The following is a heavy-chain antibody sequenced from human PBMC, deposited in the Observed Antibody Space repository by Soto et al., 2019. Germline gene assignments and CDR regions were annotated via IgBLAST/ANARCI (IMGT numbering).Heavy chain of an antibody. CDR2: IWFDGATK. CDR1: GFTFSDYA. Sequence: QVQLVESGGGVVQPGRSLRLSCAAFGFTFSDYAMHWVRQAPGKGLEWVASIWFDGATKYYADSVKGRFTISRDNSKNTVYLQMNSLRAEDSALYHCGRGGFSTNWRFDYWGQGTLVAVSS. CDR3: GRGGFSTNWRFDY. D-gene: IGHD6-13*01. V-gene: IGHV3-33*01. J-gene: IGHJ4*02.